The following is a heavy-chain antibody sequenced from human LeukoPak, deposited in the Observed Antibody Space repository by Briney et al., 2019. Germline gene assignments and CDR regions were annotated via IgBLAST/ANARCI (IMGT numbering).Heavy chain of an antibody. J-gene: IGHJ5*02. Sequence: PGGSLRLSCAAPGFTFSSYAMSWVRQAPGKGLEWVSAITGSGGTTYYADSVKGRFTISRDNSKDTLYLQMNSLRAEDTAVYYCAKPTHGSGSLTPFDPWGQGTLVTVSS. D-gene: IGHD3-10*01. CDR1: GFTFSSYA. V-gene: IGHV3-23*01. CDR3: AKPTHGSGSLTPFDP. CDR2: ITGSGGTT.